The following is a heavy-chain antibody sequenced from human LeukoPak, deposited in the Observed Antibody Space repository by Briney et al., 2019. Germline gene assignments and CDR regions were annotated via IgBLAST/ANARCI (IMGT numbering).Heavy chain of an antibody. V-gene: IGHV3-9*01. CDR2: ISWNSGSI. Sequence: TGGSLRLSCAASGFTFDDYAMHWVRQAPGKGLEWVSGISWNSGSIGYADSVKGRFTISRDNAKNSLYLQMNSLRAEDTALYYCAKDNRHGSGSHLTFDPWGQGTLVTVSS. D-gene: IGHD3-10*01. CDR1: GFTFDDYA. J-gene: IGHJ5*02. CDR3: AKDNRHGSGSHLTFDP.